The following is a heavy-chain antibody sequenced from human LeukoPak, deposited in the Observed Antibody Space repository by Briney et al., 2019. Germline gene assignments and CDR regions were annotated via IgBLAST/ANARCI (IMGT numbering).Heavy chain of an antibody. V-gene: IGHV3-43*02. CDR2: ISGDGFTT. Sequence: PGGSLRLSCAASGFTFDRYAMHWVRQAPGKGLEWVYLISGDGFTTYYVDSVKGRFTMSRDNSKNSLYLQMKSLRTEDTALYYCGRDHVYGGADYWGQGTLVTVSS. J-gene: IGHJ4*02. D-gene: IGHD4-23*01. CDR3: GRDHVYGGADY. CDR1: GFTFDRYA.